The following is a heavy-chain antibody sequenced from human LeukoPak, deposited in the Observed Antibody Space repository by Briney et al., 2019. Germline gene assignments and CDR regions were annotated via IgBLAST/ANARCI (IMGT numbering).Heavy chain of an antibody. CDR1: GFTFSTYW. D-gene: IGHD3-22*01. J-gene: IGHJ4*02. CDR2: IKQDGSEK. CDR3: AKALLRVTMIVAY. Sequence: PGGSLRLSCAASGFTFSTYWMSWVRQAPGKGLEWVANIKQDGSEKYYVDSVKGRFTISRDNAKNSLYLQMNSLRAEDTAVYYCAKALLRVTMIVAYWGQGTLVTVSS. V-gene: IGHV3-7*01.